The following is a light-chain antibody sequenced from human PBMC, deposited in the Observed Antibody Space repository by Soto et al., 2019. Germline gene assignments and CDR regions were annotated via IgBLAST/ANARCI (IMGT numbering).Light chain of an antibody. V-gene: IGLV1-40*01. CDR1: SSIIGAGYD. CDR2: GSS. J-gene: IGLJ2*01. Sequence: QSVLTQPPSVSGAPGQRVTISCTGSSSIIGAGYDVHWYQQLPGTAPKLLIYGSSNRPSGVPDRFSGSKSGTSASLAITGLQAEDEADYYCQSYDSSLSAVVFGGGTKLTVL. CDR3: QSYDSSLSAVV.